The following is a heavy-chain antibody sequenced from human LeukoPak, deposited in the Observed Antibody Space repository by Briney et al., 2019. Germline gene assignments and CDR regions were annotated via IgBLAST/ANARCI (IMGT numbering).Heavy chain of an antibody. J-gene: IGHJ3*02. Sequence: ASVKVSCKASGYTFSGYYMHWVRQAPGQRLEWMGGINPNSGVTNYAQKFQGRVNMPRDTSLSTANMELSRPRSDDTAVLCCSVSRTTVRPSDAFDIWGEGTMVTVSS. V-gene: IGHV1-2*02. CDR1: GYTFSGYY. CDR2: INPNSGVT. CDR3: SVSRTTVRPSDAFDI. D-gene: IGHD4-17*01.